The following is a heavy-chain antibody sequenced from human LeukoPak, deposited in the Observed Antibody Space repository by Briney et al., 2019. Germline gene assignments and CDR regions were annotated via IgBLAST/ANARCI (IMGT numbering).Heavy chain of an antibody. CDR2: IHPNRDGT. J-gene: IGHJ4*02. CDR3: ARGGGTVFGVVND. V-gene: IGHV1-2*04. Sequence: ASVKVSCKASGYTFASYYMHWVRQAPGQGLEWMGCIHPNRDGTNCAQKFQGWVTMTRDTSINTAYMELSRLRSDDTAIYYCARGGGTVFGVVNDWGQGTLVTVSS. CDR1: GYTFASYY. D-gene: IGHD3-3*01.